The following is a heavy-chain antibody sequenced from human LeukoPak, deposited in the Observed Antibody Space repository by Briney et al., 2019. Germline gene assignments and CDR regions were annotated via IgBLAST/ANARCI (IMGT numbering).Heavy chain of an antibody. D-gene: IGHD4-23*01. J-gene: IGHJ4*02. CDR3: ARGVGYGGNSGDY. Sequence: PSETLSLTGAGYGGSFSGYCWSWIRQPPGKGLEWIGEINHSGSTNYNPSLKSRVTISVDTSKNQFSLKLSSVTAADTAVYYCARGVGYGGNSGDYWGQGTLVTVSS. V-gene: IGHV4-34*01. CDR1: GGSFSGYC. CDR2: INHSGST.